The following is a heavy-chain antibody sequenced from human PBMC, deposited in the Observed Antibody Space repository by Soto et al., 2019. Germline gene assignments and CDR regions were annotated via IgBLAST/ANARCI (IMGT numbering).Heavy chain of an antibody. CDR3: AKDNIVLVPAAPRGGGMDV. D-gene: IGHD2-2*01. J-gene: IGHJ6*02. Sequence: EVQLLESGGGLVQPGGSLRLSCAASGFTFSSYAMSWVRQAPGMGLEWVSAISGSGGSTYYADSVKGRFTISRDNSKNTLYLQMNSLRAEDTAVYYCAKDNIVLVPAAPRGGGMDVWGQGTTVTVSS. V-gene: IGHV3-23*01. CDR2: ISGSGGST. CDR1: GFTFSSYA.